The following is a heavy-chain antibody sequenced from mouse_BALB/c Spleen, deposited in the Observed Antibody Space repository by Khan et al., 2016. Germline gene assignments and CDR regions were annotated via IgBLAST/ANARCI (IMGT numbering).Heavy chain of an antibody. CDR1: GYSITSGYY. CDR2: ISYDGSN. CDR3: ARDPFYYYGSSYWYFDV. J-gene: IGHJ1*01. Sequence: EVQLQESGPGLVKPSQSLSLTCSVTGYSITSGYYWNWIRQFPGNKLEWMGYISYDGSNNYNPSHKNRNSITRDTSKNQFFLKLNSVTTEDTATYYCARDPFYYYGSSYWYFDVWGAGTTVTVSS. V-gene: IGHV3-6*02. D-gene: IGHD1-1*01.